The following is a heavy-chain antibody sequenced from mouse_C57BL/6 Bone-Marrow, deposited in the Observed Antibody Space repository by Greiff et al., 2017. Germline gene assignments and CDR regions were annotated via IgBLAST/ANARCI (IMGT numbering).Heavy chain of an antibody. Sequence: VQLKESGGGLVQPGGSLKLSCAASGFTFSDYGMAWVRQAPRKGPEWVAFISNLAYSIYYADTVTGRFTISRENAKNTLYLEMSSLRSEDTAMYYCARRHYAMDYWGQGTSVTVSS. CDR1: GFTFSDYG. CDR3: ARRHYAMDY. V-gene: IGHV5-15*01. J-gene: IGHJ4*01. CDR2: ISNLAYSI.